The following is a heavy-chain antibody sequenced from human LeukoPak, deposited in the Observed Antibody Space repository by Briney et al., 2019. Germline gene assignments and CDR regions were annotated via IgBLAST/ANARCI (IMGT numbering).Heavy chain of an antibody. J-gene: IGHJ5*02. CDR1: GFTFSSYE. D-gene: IGHD2-2*01. CDR3: AKDQVFCSSTSCYDYNWFDP. V-gene: IGHV3-30*02. Sequence: GGSLRLSCAASGFTFSSYEMNWVRQAPGKGLEWVAFIRYDGSNKYYADSVKGRFTISRDNSKNTLYLQMNSLRAEDTAVYYCAKDQVFCSSTSCYDYNWFDPWGQGTLVTVSS. CDR2: IRYDGSNK.